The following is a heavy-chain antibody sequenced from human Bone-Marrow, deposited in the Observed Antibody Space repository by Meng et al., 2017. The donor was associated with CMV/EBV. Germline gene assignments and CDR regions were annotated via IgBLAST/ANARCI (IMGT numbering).Heavy chain of an antibody. J-gene: IGHJ3*02. CDR3: AKTYPGYNGLALFDI. Sequence: SVKVSCKPSGGTFSDFAIHWVRLAPGQGLEWMGRIIPYLDIEKSAQRFQDRVTISADKSTGTAYMELSRMSSEDTAIYYCAKTYPGYNGLALFDIWGQGTMVTVSS. D-gene: IGHD5-24*01. CDR1: GGTFSDFA. CDR2: IIPYLDIE. V-gene: IGHV1-69*04.